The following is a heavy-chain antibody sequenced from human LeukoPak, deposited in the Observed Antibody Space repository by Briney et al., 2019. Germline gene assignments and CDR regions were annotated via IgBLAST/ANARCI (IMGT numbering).Heavy chain of an antibody. J-gene: IGHJ4*02. CDR1: GFTFSNYV. CDR3: AKDRATTIDY. V-gene: IGHV3-30*02. CDR2: IRYDGSNK. D-gene: IGHD1-26*01. Sequence: GGSLRLSCAASGFTFSNYVIHWVRQAPGKGLEWVAFIRYDGSNKYYADSVKGRFTISRDNSKNTLYLQMNSLRAEDTAVYYCAKDRATTIDYWGQGTLVTVSS.